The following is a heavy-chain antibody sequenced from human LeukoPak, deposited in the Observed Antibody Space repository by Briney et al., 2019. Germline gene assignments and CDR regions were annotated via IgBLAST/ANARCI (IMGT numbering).Heavy chain of an antibody. D-gene: IGHD1-26*01. Sequence: ASVKVSCKVSGYTFTDYYMHWVQQAPGKGLEWMGLVDPEDGETIYAEKFQGRVTITADTSTDTAYMELSSLRSEDTAVYYCATGSGSNHDYWGQGTLVTVSS. CDR1: GYTFTDYY. J-gene: IGHJ4*02. V-gene: IGHV1-69-2*01. CDR3: ATGSGSNHDY. CDR2: VDPEDGET.